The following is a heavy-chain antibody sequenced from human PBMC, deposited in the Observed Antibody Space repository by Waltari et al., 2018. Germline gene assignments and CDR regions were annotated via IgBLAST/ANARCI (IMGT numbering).Heavy chain of an antibody. CDR2: INHSGST. V-gene: IGHV4-34*01. Sequence: QVQLQQWGAGLLQPSATLSLTCAVYGGSFSGYYWSWIRQPPGKGLAWIGEINHSGSTNYSPSLTSRVTIPVDTSTTHFSLMLSSVTAADAAVYYCARAGLQYQLRFHAFDIWGQGTMVTVSS. CDR1: GGSFSGYY. D-gene: IGHD2-2*01. J-gene: IGHJ3*02. CDR3: ARAGLQYQLRFHAFDI.